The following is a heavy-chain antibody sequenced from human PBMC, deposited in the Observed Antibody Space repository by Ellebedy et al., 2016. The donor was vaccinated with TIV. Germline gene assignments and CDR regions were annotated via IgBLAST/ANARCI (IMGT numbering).Heavy chain of an antibody. CDR1: GGSISSYY. J-gene: IGHJ4*02. CDR3: ARLFSIEESPFDY. D-gene: IGHD2/OR15-2a*01. CDR2: IYYSGST. Sequence: SETLSLTCTVSGGSISSYYWSWIRQPPGKGLEWIGYIYYSGSTNYNPSLKSRVTISVDTSKNQFSLKLSSVTAADTAVYYCARLFSIEESPFDYWGQGTLVTVSS. V-gene: IGHV4-59*01.